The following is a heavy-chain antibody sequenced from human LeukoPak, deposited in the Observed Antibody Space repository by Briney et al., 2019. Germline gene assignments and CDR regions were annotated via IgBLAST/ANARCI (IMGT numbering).Heavy chain of an antibody. CDR3: AKDYYDSSGYLFDY. D-gene: IGHD3-22*01. Sequence: GGSLSLSCAASGFTFSSYAMHWVRQAPGKGLEWVAVISYDGSNKYYADSVRGRFTISRDNAKNTLYLQMNSLRAEDTALYYCAKDYYDSSGYLFDYWGQGTLVIVSS. V-gene: IGHV3-30-3*01. CDR2: ISYDGSNK. CDR1: GFTFSSYA. J-gene: IGHJ4*02.